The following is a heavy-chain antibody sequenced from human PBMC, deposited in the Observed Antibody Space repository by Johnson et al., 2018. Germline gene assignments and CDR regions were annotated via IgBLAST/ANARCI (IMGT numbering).Heavy chain of an antibody. CDR2: INPDSGSP. J-gene: IGHJ3*01. V-gene: IGHV1-46*01. Sequence: VQLVESGAEVKKPGDAVKVSCRASGYIFARYYIHWVRQAPGQGLDWMGMINPDSGSPTYAQQFQGRVTFSRDTSTTEVYMNLSSLSSADTALDYWARVGYKTEGVAAFDVWGQVTMVTVSS. D-gene: IGHD2-2*02. CDR3: ARVGYKTEGVAAFDV. CDR1: GYIFARYY.